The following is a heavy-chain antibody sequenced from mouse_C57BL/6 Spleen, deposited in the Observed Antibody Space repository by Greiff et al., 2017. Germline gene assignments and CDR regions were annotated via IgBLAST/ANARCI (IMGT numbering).Heavy chain of an antibody. J-gene: IGHJ2*01. Sequence: QVQLKESGAELMKPGASVKLSCKATGYTFTGYWLEWVKQRPGHGLEWLGEILPGSGSTNYNEQFTGKAPFTADTSYSTAYVQLSSLTTEDSAIYYCAREDYYCSNLYFDYWGQGTTLTVSA. CDR1: GYTFTGYW. V-gene: IGHV1-9*01. CDR3: AREDYYCSNLYFDY. D-gene: IGHD1-1*01. CDR2: ILPGSGST.